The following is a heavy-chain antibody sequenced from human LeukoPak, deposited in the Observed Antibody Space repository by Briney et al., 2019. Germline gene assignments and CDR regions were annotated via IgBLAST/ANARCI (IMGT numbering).Heavy chain of an antibody. CDR3: AREDDSSGSDDY. V-gene: IGHV3-21*01. CDR2: ISSSSYYI. CDR1: GFTFRGYS. Sequence: GGSLRLSCAASGFTFRGYSMNWVRQAPGKGLEWVSSISSSSYYIYYADSVRGRFSISRDNAKNSLYLQMNSLRAEDTAVYYCAREDDSSGSDDYWGQGTLVTVSS. J-gene: IGHJ4*02. D-gene: IGHD3-22*01.